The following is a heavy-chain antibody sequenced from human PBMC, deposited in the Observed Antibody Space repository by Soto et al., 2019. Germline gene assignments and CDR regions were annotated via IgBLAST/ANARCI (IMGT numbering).Heavy chain of an antibody. CDR1: GCSIISGDYY. CDR2: IYYSGST. CDR3: VREGIAAAGTRYYYYGMDV. J-gene: IGHJ6*02. Sequence: SDTLSLTCTVSGCSIISGDYYWSWIRQPPGKGLEWIGYIYYSGSTYYNPSLKSRVTISVDPSKNQFSLKLSSVTAADTAVYYCVREGIAAAGTRYYYYGMDVWGQGTTVT. D-gene: IGHD6-13*01. V-gene: IGHV4-30-4*02.